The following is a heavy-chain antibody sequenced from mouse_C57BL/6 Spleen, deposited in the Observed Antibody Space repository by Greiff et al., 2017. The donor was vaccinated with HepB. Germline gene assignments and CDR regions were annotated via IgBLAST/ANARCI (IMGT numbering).Heavy chain of an antibody. CDR3: AIYNYGYDDGGNYFDY. CDR2: INPNNGGT. J-gene: IGHJ2*01. Sequence: EVQLQQSGPELVKPGASVKIPCKASGYTFTDYNMDWVKQSHGKSLEWIGDINPNNGGTIYNQKFKGKATLTVDKSSSTAYMELRSLTSEDTAVYYCAIYNYGYDDGGNYFDYWGQGTTLTVSS. CDR1: GYTFTDYN. D-gene: IGHD2-2*01. V-gene: IGHV1-18*01.